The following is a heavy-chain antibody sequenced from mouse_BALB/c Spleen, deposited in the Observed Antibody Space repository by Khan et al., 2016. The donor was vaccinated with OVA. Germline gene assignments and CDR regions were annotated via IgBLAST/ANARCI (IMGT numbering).Heavy chain of an antibody. CDR3: SRFYDGYYYTVDY. V-gene: IGHV2-9*02. CDR2: IWAGGDT. CDR1: GFSLTTYG. D-gene: IGHD2-3*01. Sequence: QVQLKESGPGLVAPSQSLSITCTVSGFSLTTYGLHWVRQPPGKGLEWLGVIWAGGDTNYNSALMSRLSISKDNSKSQVFLKMNSLQTDDTAMYYCSRFYDGYYYTVDYWGQGTSVTVSS. J-gene: IGHJ4*01.